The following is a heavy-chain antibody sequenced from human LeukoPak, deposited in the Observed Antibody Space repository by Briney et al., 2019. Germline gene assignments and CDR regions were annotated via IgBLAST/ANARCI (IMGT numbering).Heavy chain of an antibody. CDR2: ISSSSSYI. CDR3: ARDREHGRYYFDY. CDR1: GFTFSSYS. J-gene: IGHJ4*02. D-gene: IGHD1-26*01. V-gene: IGHV3-21*01. Sequence: GGSLRLSCAASGFTFSSYSMNWVRQAPGKGLEWVSSISSSSSYIYYADSVKGRFTISRDNAKNSLYLQMNSLRAEDTAVYYCARDREHGRYYFDYWGQGTLVTVSS.